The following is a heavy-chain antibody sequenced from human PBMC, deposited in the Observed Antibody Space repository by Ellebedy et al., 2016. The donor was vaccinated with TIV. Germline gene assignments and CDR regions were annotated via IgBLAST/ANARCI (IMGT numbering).Heavy chain of an antibody. V-gene: IGHV5-10-1*01. Sequence: GESLKISWNVSGYSFTNYWISWVRQLHGKGLEWLGKIDASDSYTRYSPSFQGHITMSTDKSISVAYLQWSSLQASDTALYYCARHLGSGGDFDYWGQGTLLTVSS. J-gene: IGHJ4*02. D-gene: IGHD3-10*01. CDR2: IDASDSYT. CDR1: GYSFTNYW. CDR3: ARHLGSGGDFDY.